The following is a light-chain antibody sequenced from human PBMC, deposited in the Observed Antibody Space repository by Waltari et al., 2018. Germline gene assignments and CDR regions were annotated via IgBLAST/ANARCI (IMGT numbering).Light chain of an antibody. CDR1: SSNIGRNP. CDR2: SNN. V-gene: IGLV1-44*01. J-gene: IGLJ3*02. CDR3: AACDDSLNGWV. Sequence: QSVLTQPPSASGTPGQRVTISCSGSSSNIGRNPVNWYQQLPGTAPKLLIYSNNQRPSGVPDRFSGSKSGTSASLAISGLQSEDEADYYCAACDDSLNGWVFGGGTKLTVL.